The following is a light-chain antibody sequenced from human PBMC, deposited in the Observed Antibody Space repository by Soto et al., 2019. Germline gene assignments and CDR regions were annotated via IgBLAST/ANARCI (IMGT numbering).Light chain of an antibody. CDR3: QEYNDWPRGT. CDR1: QNIGRF. V-gene: IGKV1-39*01. CDR2: VAS. J-gene: IGKJ1*01. Sequence: IQMTQSPSSLSASVGDRVTITCRASQNIGRFLNWHQQKPGKAPNVLINVASTLRSGVPSRFSGSGSGTDFNLTISRLQPEDIGLYYCQEYNDWPRGTFGQGTKVDNK.